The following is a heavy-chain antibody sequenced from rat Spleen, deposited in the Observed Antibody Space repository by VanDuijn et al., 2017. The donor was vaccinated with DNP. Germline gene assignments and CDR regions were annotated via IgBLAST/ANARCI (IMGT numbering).Heavy chain of an antibody. CDR2: ISTSGGST. D-gene: IGHD1-11*01. J-gene: IGHJ2*01. V-gene: IGHV5S23*01. CDR3: ARHGRRVFDY. Sequence: EVKLVESGGGLVQPGRSLKLSCAASGFTFSNYDMAWVRQAPTKGLEWVASISTSGGSTYHGDSVKGRFTISRDNAESTLYLQMNSLRSEDMATYFCARHGRRVFDYWGQGVMVTVSS. CDR1: GFTFSNYD.